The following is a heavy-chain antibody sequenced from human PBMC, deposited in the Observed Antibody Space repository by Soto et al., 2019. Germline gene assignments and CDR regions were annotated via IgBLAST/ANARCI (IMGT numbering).Heavy chain of an antibody. Sequence: QVQLVQSGAEVKKPGASVKVSCKASGYTFPRYGVSWVRQAPGQGLEWMGRINAYNGDTNYAQKFQGRVTVTTDTPTNPAYVELMSLRSDDTAVYYCARDRRIVGATWDAFDIWGQGTLVTVSS. D-gene: IGHD1-26*01. CDR3: ARDRRIVGATWDAFDI. CDR1: GYTFPRYG. CDR2: INAYNGDT. J-gene: IGHJ3*02. V-gene: IGHV1-18*01.